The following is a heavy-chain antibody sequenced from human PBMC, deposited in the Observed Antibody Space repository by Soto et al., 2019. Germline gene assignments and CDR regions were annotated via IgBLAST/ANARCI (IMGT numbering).Heavy chain of an antibody. Sequence: AGGSLRLSCAASGFIFSTYAMHWVRQAPGKGLGWVAVISHDGSNKYYVDSVKGRFTISRDNSKNTLYLQMNSLGAEDTAVYYCARDLYGSGARSGHYYDMDVWGPGTTVTVSS. CDR2: ISHDGSNK. V-gene: IGHV3-30-3*01. CDR1: GFIFSTYA. D-gene: IGHD3-10*01. J-gene: IGHJ6*02. CDR3: ARDLYGSGARSGHYYDMDV.